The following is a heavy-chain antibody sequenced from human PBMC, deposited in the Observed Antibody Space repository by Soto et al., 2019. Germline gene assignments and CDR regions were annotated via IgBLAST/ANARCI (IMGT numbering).Heavy chain of an antibody. J-gene: IGHJ4*02. Sequence: PGGSLRLSCAASGFTFSSYAMSWVRQAPGTGLEWVSAISGSGGSTYYADSVKGRFTISRDNSKNTQYLQMNSLRAEDTAVYYCAKAGGWELRAYFDYWGQGTLVTVSS. D-gene: IGHD1-26*01. CDR2: ISGSGGST. CDR1: GFTFSSYA. V-gene: IGHV3-23*01. CDR3: AKAGGWELRAYFDY.